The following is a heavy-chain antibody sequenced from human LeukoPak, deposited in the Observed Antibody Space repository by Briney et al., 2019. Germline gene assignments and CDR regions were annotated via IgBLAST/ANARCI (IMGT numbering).Heavy chain of an antibody. CDR2: ISSSGSTI. J-gene: IGHJ4*02. CDR3: ASQYYYDSSGYYFDY. Sequence: PGGSLRLSCAASGFTFSDYYMSWIRQAPGKGLEWVSYISSSGSTIYYADSVKGRFTISRDNAKNSLYLQMNSLRAEDTAVYYCASQYYYDSSGYYFDYWGQGTLVTVSS. D-gene: IGHD3-22*01. CDR1: GFTFSDYY. V-gene: IGHV3-11*04.